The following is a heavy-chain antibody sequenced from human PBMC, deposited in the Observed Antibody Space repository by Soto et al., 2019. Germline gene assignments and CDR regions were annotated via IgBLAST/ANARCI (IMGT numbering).Heavy chain of an antibody. D-gene: IGHD3-22*01. CDR2: ISYDGSNK. V-gene: IGHV3-30*03. CDR1: GFTFSSYG. Sequence: GGSLRLSCAASGFTFSSYGMHWVRQAPGKGLEWVAVISYDGSNKYYADSVKGRFTISRDNSKNTLYLQMNSLRAEDTAVYYCAAYYYDSSGYYYYYGMDVWGQGTTVTVSS. CDR3: AAYYYDSSGYYYYYGMDV. J-gene: IGHJ6*02.